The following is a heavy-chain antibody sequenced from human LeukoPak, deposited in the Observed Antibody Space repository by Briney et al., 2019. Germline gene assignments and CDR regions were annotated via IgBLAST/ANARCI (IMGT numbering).Heavy chain of an antibody. CDR2: IYTSGST. Sequence: SQTLSLTCTVSGGSISSGSYYWSWIRQPAGKGLEWIGRIYTSGSTNYNPSLKIRFTISVDTSKNQSSLKLSSVTAADTAVYSCARSIWFGEPNWGQGTLVTVSS. V-gene: IGHV4-61*02. CDR3: ARSIWFGEPN. CDR1: GGSISSGSYY. J-gene: IGHJ4*02. D-gene: IGHD3-10*01.